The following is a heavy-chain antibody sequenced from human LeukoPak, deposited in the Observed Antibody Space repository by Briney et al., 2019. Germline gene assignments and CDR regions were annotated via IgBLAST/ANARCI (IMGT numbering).Heavy chain of an antibody. D-gene: IGHD3-22*01. CDR2: INPSGGST. CDR1: GGTFSSYA. V-gene: IGHV1-46*01. J-gene: IGHJ4*02. Sequence: GASVKVSCKASGGTFSSYAISWVRQAPGQGLEWMGIINPSGGSTSYAQKFQGRVTMTRDTSTSTVYMELSSLRSEDTAVYYCARDRGYIKKFPADWGQGTLVTVSS. CDR3: ARDRGYIKKFPAD.